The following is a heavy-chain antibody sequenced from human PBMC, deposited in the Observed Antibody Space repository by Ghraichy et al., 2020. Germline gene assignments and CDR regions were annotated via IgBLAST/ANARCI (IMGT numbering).Heavy chain of an antibody. CDR3: ARSEARRTYYYESSGPLFDF. Sequence: GGSLRLSCAAAGFSFTTYSMNWVRQAPGKGLEWVSSVSSSSAYIHYADSAKGRFTISRDNAKNIVYLQMNSLRPEDTAVYYCARSEARRTYYYESSGPLFDFWGQGTLVTVSS. D-gene: IGHD3-22*01. CDR2: VSSSSAYI. V-gene: IGHV3-21*06. CDR1: GFSFTTYS. J-gene: IGHJ4*02.